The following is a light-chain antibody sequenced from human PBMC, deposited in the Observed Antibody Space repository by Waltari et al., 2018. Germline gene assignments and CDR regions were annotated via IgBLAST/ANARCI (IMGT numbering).Light chain of an antibody. Sequence: EIVLTQSTGTLSLSPGKRATISCRASQSVSGTYLAWYQQKPGQAPSLLIFDAYSRATGIPDRFSGSGSGTDFTLTISRLEPEDFAVYYCQQYSDSPRTFGGGTKVEIK. CDR2: DAY. CDR1: QSVSGTY. V-gene: IGKV3-20*01. CDR3: QQYSDSPRT. J-gene: IGKJ4*01.